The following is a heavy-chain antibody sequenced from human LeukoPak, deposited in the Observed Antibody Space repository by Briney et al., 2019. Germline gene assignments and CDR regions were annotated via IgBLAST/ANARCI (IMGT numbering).Heavy chain of an antibody. V-gene: IGHV1-46*01. CDR2: IDPSGGDT. D-gene: IGHD1-26*01. J-gene: IGHJ4*02. Sequence: ASVKVSCKASGYTFTSFNMHWVRQAPGQGLEWVGIIDPSGGDTTYSRQFHGRVTMTRDMFTSTVYMELSSLRSEDTAVYYCARMGGTLIDYWGQGTLVTVSS. CDR3: ARMGGTLIDY. CDR1: GYTFTSFN.